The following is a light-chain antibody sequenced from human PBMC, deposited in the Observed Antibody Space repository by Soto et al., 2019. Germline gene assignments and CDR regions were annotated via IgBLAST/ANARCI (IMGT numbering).Light chain of an antibody. Sequence: DIQMTQSPSTLSASVGDSVTISCRASRNIGTWLAWYQQKPGKAPNLLIYWASSLQSGVPSRFSGSGSGTEFTLTISSLQPDDFATYYCQQYNNYSWAFGQGTKIESK. CDR1: RNIGTW. CDR2: WAS. J-gene: IGKJ1*01. CDR3: QQYNNYSWA. V-gene: IGKV1-5*03.